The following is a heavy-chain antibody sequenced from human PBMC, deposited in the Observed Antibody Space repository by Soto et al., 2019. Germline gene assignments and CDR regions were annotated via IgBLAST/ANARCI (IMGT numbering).Heavy chain of an antibody. D-gene: IGHD5-18*01. CDR1: GDAFQSYA. CDR2: IIPSYDRT. Sequence: ASVKVSCKASGDAFQSYAIHWVRQAPGQGLEYMGRIIPSYDRTKYAQKFQGRLTVTADMYTSTVYMELSSLRSEDTAVYYCASIRGYIYGEYYFDYWGQGTLVTVSS. V-gene: IGHV1-69*06. CDR3: ASIRGYIYGEYYFDY. J-gene: IGHJ4*02.